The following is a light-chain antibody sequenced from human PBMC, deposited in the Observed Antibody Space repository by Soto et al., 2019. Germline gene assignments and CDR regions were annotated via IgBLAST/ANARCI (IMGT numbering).Light chain of an antibody. Sequence: QSVLTQSPSTSGTPGQRVTISCSGSSSNIGSKTVNWYQHLPGTAPKLLIYSNNQRPSGVPERFSGSKSGTSASLAVSGLQSEDEANYNWAAWDDSLNGYVFGTGTKVTVL. V-gene: IGLV1-44*01. J-gene: IGLJ1*01. CDR2: SNN. CDR1: SSNIGSKT. CDR3: AAWDDSLNGYV.